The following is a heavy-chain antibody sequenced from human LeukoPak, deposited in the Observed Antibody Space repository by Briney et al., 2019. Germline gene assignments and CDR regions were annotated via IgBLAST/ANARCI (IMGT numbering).Heavy chain of an antibody. V-gene: IGHV4-38-2*02. CDR2: IYHSGST. CDR3: ARQSQYSGSQAPDY. Sequence: PSETLSLTCTVSGYSISSGYYWGWIRQPPGKGLEWIGSIYHSGSTYYNPSLKSRVTISVDTSKNQFSLKLSSVTAADTAVYYCARQSQYSGSQAPDYWGQGTLVTVSS. D-gene: IGHD5-12*01. CDR1: GYSISSGYY. J-gene: IGHJ4*02.